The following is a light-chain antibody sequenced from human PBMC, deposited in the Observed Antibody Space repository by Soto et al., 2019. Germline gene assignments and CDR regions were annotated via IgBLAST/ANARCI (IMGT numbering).Light chain of an antibody. V-gene: IGLV1-40*01. J-gene: IGLJ2*01. CDR3: QSYDISLSGVV. CDR1: RSNIGAGYD. CDR2: GNS. Sequence: QPVLTQPPSVSGAPGQRVTISCTGSRSNIGAGYDVHWYQQLPGTAPKLLIDGNSNRPSGVPDRFSGSKSGTSASLAITGLEAEDEADYYCQSYDISLSGVVFGGWTKLSVL.